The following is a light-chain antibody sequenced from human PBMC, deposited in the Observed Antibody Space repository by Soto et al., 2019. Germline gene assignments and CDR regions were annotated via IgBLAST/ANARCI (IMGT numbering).Light chain of an antibody. CDR2: GAS. V-gene: IGKV3-20*01. CDR3: QQYGSSGT. Sequence: IGLNHSAGTLSRSAGERATLSCGASQSVSNNHLAWYQQKPGQAPRLLIYGASNRATGIPDRFSGTGSGTGFTLTISRLEPEDFAVYYCQQYGSSGTFGQGTKVDIK. J-gene: IGKJ1*01. CDR1: QSVSNNH.